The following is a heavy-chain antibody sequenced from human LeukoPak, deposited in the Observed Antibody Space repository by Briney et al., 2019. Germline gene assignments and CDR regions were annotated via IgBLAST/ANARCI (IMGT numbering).Heavy chain of an antibody. D-gene: IGHD6-6*01. Sequence: GGSLRLSCAASGFTFSSYAMHWVRQAPGKGLEGVAVISHDGSNKYYADSVKGRFTISRDNSKNTLYLQMNSLRAEDTAVYYCARGRYSSSKGNWFDPWGQGTLVTVSS. J-gene: IGHJ5*02. CDR2: ISHDGSNK. V-gene: IGHV3-30*01. CDR1: GFTFSSYA. CDR3: ARGRYSSSKGNWFDP.